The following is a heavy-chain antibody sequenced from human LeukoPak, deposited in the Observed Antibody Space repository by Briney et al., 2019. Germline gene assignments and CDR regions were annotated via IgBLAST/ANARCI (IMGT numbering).Heavy chain of an antibody. CDR2: IYTSGST. CDR3: AITRGTDSSGYYLDY. J-gene: IGHJ4*02. Sequence: PSETLSLTCTVSGGSISSYYRSWIRQPAGKGLEWIGRIYTSGSTNYNPSLKSRVTMSVDTSKNQFSLKLSSVTAADTAVYYCAITRGTDSSGYYLDYWGQGTLVTVSS. V-gene: IGHV4-4*07. D-gene: IGHD3-22*01. CDR1: GGSISSYY.